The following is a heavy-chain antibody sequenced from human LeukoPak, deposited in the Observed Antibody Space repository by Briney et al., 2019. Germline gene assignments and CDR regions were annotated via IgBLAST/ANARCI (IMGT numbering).Heavy chain of an antibody. CDR2: ISGSGGST. V-gene: IGHV3-23*01. CDR3: AKDRTSGSYY. J-gene: IGHJ4*02. D-gene: IGHD1-26*01. CDR1: GFTFSGYA. Sequence: GGSLRLSCAASGFTFSGYAVSWVRQAPGKGLEWVSAISGSGGSTYYADSVKGRFTISRDNSENTLYLQMNSLRAEDTAVYYCAKDRTSGSYYWGQGTLVTVSS.